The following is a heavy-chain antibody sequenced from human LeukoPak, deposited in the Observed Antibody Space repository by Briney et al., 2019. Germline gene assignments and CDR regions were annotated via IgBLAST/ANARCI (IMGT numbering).Heavy chain of an antibody. Sequence: GGSLRLSCAASGFTFSSYGMSWVRQAPGKGLEWVSAITATSSSTHDADSVQGRFTISRDNSKNTLYLQMNSLGAEDTAIYYCAKSGSTIWNYWGQGTLVTVSS. CDR3: AKSGSTIWNY. CDR2: ITATSSST. V-gene: IGHV3-23*01. CDR1: GFTFSSYG. D-gene: IGHD2-2*01. J-gene: IGHJ4*02.